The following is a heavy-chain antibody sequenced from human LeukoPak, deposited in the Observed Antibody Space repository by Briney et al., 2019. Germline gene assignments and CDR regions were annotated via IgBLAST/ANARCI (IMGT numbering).Heavy chain of an antibody. D-gene: IGHD3-10*01. V-gene: IGHV4-61*02. CDR1: GGSISSGSYS. Sequence: SQTLSLTCTVSGGSISSGSYSWSWIRQPAGKGLEWIGRIYTSGSTNYNPSLKSRGTISVDTSKNQFSLKLSSVSAADTAVYYCARTGFPPGSYYLWFDPWGQGTLVTVSS. CDR2: IYTSGST. J-gene: IGHJ5*02. CDR3: ARTGFPPGSYYLWFDP.